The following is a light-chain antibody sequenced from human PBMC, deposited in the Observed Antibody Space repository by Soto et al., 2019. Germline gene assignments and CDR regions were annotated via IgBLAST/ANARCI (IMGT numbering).Light chain of an antibody. CDR3: QQCYTTPPA. CDR2: WAS. CDR1: QSVLYSSNNKNY. J-gene: IGKJ1*01. Sequence: DIVMTQSPDSLAVSLGERATINCKSRQSVLYSSNNKNYITWYQQKPGQPPKLLIYWASTRESGVPDRFSGSGSGTDFTLTINSLQAEDVAVYYCQQCYTTPPAFGQGTKVEIK. V-gene: IGKV4-1*01.